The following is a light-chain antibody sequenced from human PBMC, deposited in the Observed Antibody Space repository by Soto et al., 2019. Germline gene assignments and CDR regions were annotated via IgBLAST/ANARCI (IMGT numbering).Light chain of an antibody. V-gene: IGKV3-15*01. CDR2: GAS. Sequence: EIVMTQSPATLSVSPGERATLSCRASQSVSSNLAWYQQKPGQAPRRLIYGASTRATGIPARFSGSGSGTAFTLTISSLQSEDFAVYYCQQYNNWSGTFGQGTKVEIK. CDR1: QSVSSN. CDR3: QQYNNWSGT. J-gene: IGKJ1*01.